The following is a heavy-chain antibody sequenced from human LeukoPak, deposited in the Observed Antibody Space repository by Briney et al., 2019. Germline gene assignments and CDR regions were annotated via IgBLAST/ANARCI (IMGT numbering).Heavy chain of an antibody. V-gene: IGHV1-18*01. D-gene: IGHD3-3*01. Sequence: GASVKVSCKASGYTFTSYGISWVRQAPGQGLEWMGWISAYNGNTNYAQKLQGRVTMTTDTSTSTAYMELRSLRSDDTAVYYCARAEYDFWSGYLYYFDYWGQGTLVTVSS. CDR2: ISAYNGNT. CDR3: ARAEYDFWSGYLYYFDY. J-gene: IGHJ4*02. CDR1: GYTFTSYG.